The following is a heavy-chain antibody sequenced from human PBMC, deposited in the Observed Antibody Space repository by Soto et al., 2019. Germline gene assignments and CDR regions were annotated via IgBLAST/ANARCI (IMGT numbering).Heavy chain of an antibody. Sequence: GGSLRLSSAAAGVKCGSYGRAWVRQGQGTGLMMVSQITVDGTTTNYADSVRGRFTVSRDNARNTLFLQMNGLRDDDTAIYYCARENWYSLDVWGQGTTVTVSS. D-gene: IGHD1-26*01. CDR1: GVKCGSYG. V-gene: IGHV3-74*01. CDR3: ARENWYSLDV. CDR2: ITVDGTTT. J-gene: IGHJ6*02.